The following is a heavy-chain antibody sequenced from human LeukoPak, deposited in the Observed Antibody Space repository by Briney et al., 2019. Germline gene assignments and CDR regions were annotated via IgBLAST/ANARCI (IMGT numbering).Heavy chain of an antibody. J-gene: IGHJ4*02. D-gene: IGHD5-18*01. V-gene: IGHV4-39*01. CDR3: ARLYSGLDY. CDR2: IYYSGST. Sequence: WVRQAPGKGLEWIGSIYYSGSTYYSPSLKSRVTISVDTSKNQFSLKVSSVTAADTAVYYCARLYSGLDYWGQGTLVTVSS.